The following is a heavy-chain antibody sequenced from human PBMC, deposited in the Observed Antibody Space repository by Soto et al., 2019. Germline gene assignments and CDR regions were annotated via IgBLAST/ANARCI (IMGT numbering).Heavy chain of an antibody. D-gene: IGHD6-13*01. V-gene: IGHV1-69*01. J-gene: IGHJ4*02. Sequence: QAQVVQSGAEVRKPGSSVKLACKASEGTFNSYAIAWVRQAPGQGLEWMGGIIPYYNTLNYAQKFQDRVTITADDSTNTVYMELSSLRSDDTAVYFCASGASRWYPYFFDSWAQGTLVTVSS. CDR2: IIPYYNTL. CDR1: EGTFNSYA. CDR3: ASGASRWYPYFFDS.